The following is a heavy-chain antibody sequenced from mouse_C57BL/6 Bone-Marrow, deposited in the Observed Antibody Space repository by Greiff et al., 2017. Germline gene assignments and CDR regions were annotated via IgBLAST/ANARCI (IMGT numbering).Heavy chain of an antibody. Sequence: QVQLKESGAELVKPGASVKMSCKASGYTFTSYWITWVKQRPGQGLEWIGDIYPGSGSTNYNEKFKSKATLTVDTSSSTAYMQLSSLTSEDSAVYYCARGYYGSSYWGQGTLVTVSA. CDR2: IYPGSGST. V-gene: IGHV1-55*01. D-gene: IGHD1-1*01. CDR1: GYTFTSYW. J-gene: IGHJ3*01. CDR3: ARGYYGSSY.